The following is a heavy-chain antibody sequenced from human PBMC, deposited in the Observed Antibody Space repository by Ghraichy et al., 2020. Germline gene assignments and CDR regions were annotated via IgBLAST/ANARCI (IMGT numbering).Heavy chain of an antibody. CDR2: IYYSGST. D-gene: IGHD2-15*01. V-gene: IGHV4-59*08. Sequence: SQTLSLTCTVSGGSISSYYWSWIRQPPGKGLEWIGYIYYSGSTNYNPSLKSRVTISVDTSKNQFSLKLSSVTAADTAVYYCARSRYCSGGSCYFDYWGQGTLVTVSS. J-gene: IGHJ4*02. CDR1: GGSISSYY. CDR3: ARSRYCSGGSCYFDY.